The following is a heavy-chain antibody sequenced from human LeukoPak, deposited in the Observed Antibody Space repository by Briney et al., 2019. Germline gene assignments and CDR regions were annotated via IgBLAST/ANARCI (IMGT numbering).Heavy chain of an antibody. CDR3: ARKGRDGYNYFDY. J-gene: IGHJ4*02. CDR2: IYPGDSDT. CDR1: GYRFTSYW. Sequence: GESLKISFQGSGYRFTSYWIGWVRQMPGKGLEWMGIIYPGDSDTRYSPSFQGQVTISADKSISTAYLQWSSLKASDTAIYYCARKGRDGYNYFDYWGQGTLVTVSS. V-gene: IGHV5-51*01. D-gene: IGHD5-24*01.